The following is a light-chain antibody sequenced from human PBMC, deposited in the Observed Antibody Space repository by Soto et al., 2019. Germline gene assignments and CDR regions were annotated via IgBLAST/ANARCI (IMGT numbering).Light chain of an antibody. CDR3: SSYTSSSNV. CDR2: DVS. V-gene: IGLV2-14*01. Sequence: QSVLTQPASVSGSPGQSITISCTGTGSDVGAYNYVSWYQQHPGKAPKLMIYDVSNRPSGVSNRFSGSKSGNTASLTISGLQAEDEADYYCSSYTSSSNVFGTGTKVTVL. J-gene: IGLJ1*01. CDR1: GSDVGAYNY.